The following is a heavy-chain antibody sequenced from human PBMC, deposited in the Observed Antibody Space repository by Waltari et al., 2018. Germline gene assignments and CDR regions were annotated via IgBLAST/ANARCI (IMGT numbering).Heavy chain of an antibody. CDR1: GGSISSSSYY. J-gene: IGHJ3*02. CDR3: ARHRDTAMGAFDI. Sequence: QLQLQESGPGLVKPSETLSLTCTVSGGSISSSSYYWGWIRQPPGKGLEWIGSIYYSGSTNYYPSLKSRVTISVDTSKNQFSLKLSSVTAADTAVYYCARHRDTAMGAFDIWGQGTMVTVSS. V-gene: IGHV4-39*01. CDR2: IYYSGST. D-gene: IGHD5-18*01.